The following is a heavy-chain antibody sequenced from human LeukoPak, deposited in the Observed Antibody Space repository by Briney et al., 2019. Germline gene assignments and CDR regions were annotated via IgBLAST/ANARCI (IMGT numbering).Heavy chain of an antibody. CDR1: GYTFTTYD. CDR2: IIPIFGTA. D-gene: IGHD6-13*01. V-gene: IGHV1-69*05. J-gene: IGHJ3*02. CDR3: ARDRGYSSRVGAFDI. Sequence: GASVKVSCKASGYTFTTYDISWVRQAPGQGLEWMGGIIPIFGTANYAQKFQGRVTFTTDESTSTAYMELSSLRSEDTAVYYCARDRGYSSRVGAFDIWGQGTMVTVSS.